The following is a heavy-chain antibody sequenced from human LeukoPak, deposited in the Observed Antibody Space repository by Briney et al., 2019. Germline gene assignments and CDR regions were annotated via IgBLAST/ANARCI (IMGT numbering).Heavy chain of an antibody. Sequence: ASVKVSCKASGYTFTGYYMHWVRQAPGQGLEWMGWINPNSGGTNYAQKFQGRVTMTRDTSISTAYMELSRLRSDDTAVYYCASDSAHDFWSGYYDYWGQGTLVTVSS. D-gene: IGHD3-3*01. V-gene: IGHV1-2*02. J-gene: IGHJ4*02. CDR1: GYTFTGYY. CDR2: INPNSGGT. CDR3: ASDSAHDFWSGYYDY.